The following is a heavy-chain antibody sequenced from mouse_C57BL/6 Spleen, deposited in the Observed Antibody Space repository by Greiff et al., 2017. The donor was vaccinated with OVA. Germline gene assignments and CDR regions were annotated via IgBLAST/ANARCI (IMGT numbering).Heavy chain of an antibody. D-gene: IGHD1-1*01. J-gene: IGHJ4*01. Sequence: QVQLQQPGAELVKPGASVTMSCKASGYTFTSYWITWVKQRPGQGLEWIGDIYPGSGSTNYNEKFKSKATLTVDTSSSTAYMQLSSLTSEDSAVYDCASYYGSSYGDAMDYWGQGTSVTVSS. CDR3: ASYYGSSYGDAMDY. CDR1: GYTFTSYW. V-gene: IGHV1-55*01. CDR2: IYPGSGST.